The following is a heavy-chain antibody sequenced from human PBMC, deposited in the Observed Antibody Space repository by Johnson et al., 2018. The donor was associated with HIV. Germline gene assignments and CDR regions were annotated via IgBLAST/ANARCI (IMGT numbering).Heavy chain of an antibody. CDR1: GFTFRTYA. D-gene: IGHD2-15*01. Sequence: VQLVESGGGLVQPGRSLRLSCAASGFTFRTYAMSWVRQAPGKGLEWVSAITGSGNTIYYADSVKGRFTISRDNAKNSLYLQMNSLRAEDTAVYYCAGDMGTHAFDIWGQGTMVTVSS. CDR3: AGDMGTHAFDI. J-gene: IGHJ3*02. CDR2: ITGSGNTI. V-gene: IGHV3-48*04.